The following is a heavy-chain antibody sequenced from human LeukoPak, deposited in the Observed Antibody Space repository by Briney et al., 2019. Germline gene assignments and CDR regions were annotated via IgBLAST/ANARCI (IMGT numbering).Heavy chain of an antibody. CDR3: ARAGYDSSGYYSY. D-gene: IGHD3-22*01. J-gene: IGHJ4*02. CDR2: INPTGGST. V-gene: IGHV1-46*01. Sequence: ASVKVSCKASGYIFASYYMRWLRQAPGQGLEWVGLINPTGGSTTYAQNFQGRVTMTRDTSTTTVYMEVSSLRSEDTAVYYCARAGYDSSGYYSYWGQGTLVTVSS. CDR1: GYIFASYY.